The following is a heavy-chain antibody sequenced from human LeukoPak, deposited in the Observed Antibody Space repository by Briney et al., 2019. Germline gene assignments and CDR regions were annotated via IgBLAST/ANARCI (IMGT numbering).Heavy chain of an antibody. CDR3: ARVEQWPRGHTPDFDY. CDR1: GYTFTSYG. CDR2: FSAYNGNT. D-gene: IGHD6-19*01. J-gene: IGHJ4*02. V-gene: IGHV1-18*01. Sequence: ASVKVSCEASGYTFTSYGISWVRQAPGQGLEWMGGFSAYNGNTNYAQKLQGRVTMTTDTSTSTAYMELRSLRSDDTAVYYCARVEQWPRGHTPDFDYWGQGTLVTVSS.